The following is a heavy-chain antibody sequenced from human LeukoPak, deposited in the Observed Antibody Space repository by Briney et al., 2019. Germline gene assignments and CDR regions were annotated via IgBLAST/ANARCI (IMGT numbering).Heavy chain of an antibody. V-gene: IGHV3-7*01. D-gene: IGHD6-19*01. CDR3: ATCIAVADCLLDY. Sequence: GGSLRLSCAASGFTFSSYWMSWVRQAPGKGLEWVANIKQDGSEKYYVDSVKGRFTISRDNAKNSLYLQMNSLRAEDTAVYYCATCIAVADCLLDYWGQGTLVTVSS. J-gene: IGHJ4*02. CDR2: IKQDGSEK. CDR1: GFTFSSYW.